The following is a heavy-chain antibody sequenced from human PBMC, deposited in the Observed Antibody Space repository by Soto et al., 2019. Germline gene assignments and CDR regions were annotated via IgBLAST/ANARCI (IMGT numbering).Heavy chain of an antibody. CDR3: ARSDSSGWYGPAFDY. CDR2: IIPIFGTA. D-gene: IGHD6-19*01. Sequence: SVKVSCKASGGTFSSYAISWVRQAPGQGLEWMGGIIPIFGTANYAQKFQGRVTITADESTSTAYMELSSLRSEDTAVYYCARSDSSGWYGPAFDYWGQGTLVTVSS. J-gene: IGHJ4*02. CDR1: GGTFSSYA. V-gene: IGHV1-69*13.